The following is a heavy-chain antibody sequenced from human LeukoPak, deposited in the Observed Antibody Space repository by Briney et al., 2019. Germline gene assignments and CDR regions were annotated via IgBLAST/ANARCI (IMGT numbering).Heavy chain of an antibody. CDR1: GGSFSGYY. V-gene: IGHV4-34*01. Sequence: SGTLSLTCAVCGGSFSGYYWSWIRQPPGKGLEWIGEINHSGSTNYNPSLKSRVTISVDTSKNQFSLKLSSVTAADTAVYYCARASRNWFDPWGQGTLVTVSS. J-gene: IGHJ5*02. CDR2: INHSGST. CDR3: ARASRNWFDP.